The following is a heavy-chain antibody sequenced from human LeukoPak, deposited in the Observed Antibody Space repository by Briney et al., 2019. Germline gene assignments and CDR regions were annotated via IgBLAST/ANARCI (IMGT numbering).Heavy chain of an antibody. CDR3: ARDDRIVGARGDYFDY. J-gene: IGHJ4*02. Sequence: SETLSLTCTVSGGSISSYYWSWIRQPPGKGLEWIGYIYYSGSTNYNPSLKSRVTISVDTSKNQFSLKLSSVTAADTAVYYCARDDRIVGARGDYFDYWGQGTLVTVSS. D-gene: IGHD1-26*01. CDR2: IYYSGST. CDR1: GGSISSYY. V-gene: IGHV4-59*01.